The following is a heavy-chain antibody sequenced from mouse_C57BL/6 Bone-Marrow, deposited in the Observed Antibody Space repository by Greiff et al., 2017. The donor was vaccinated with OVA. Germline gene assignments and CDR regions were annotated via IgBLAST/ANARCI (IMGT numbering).Heavy chain of an antibody. J-gene: IGHJ3*01. D-gene: IGHD1-1*01. Sequence: QVTLKESGPGILQPSQTLSLTCSFSGFSLSTFGMGVGWIRQPSGKGLEWLAHIWWDDDKYYNPALKSRLTISKDTSKNPVFLKIANVDTADTATYYCARMGDGSSPLGFAYWGQGTLVTVSA. CDR2: IWWDDDK. CDR1: GFSLSTFGMG. V-gene: IGHV8-8*01. CDR3: ARMGDGSSPLGFAY.